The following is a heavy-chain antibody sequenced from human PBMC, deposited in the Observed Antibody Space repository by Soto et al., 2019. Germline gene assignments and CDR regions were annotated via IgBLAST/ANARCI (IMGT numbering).Heavy chain of an antibody. D-gene: IGHD1-1*01. J-gene: IGHJ4*02. Sequence: EVQLLESGGGLVQPGGFLRLSCAASGFTVSTYGVTWVRQAPGKGLEWVSGFTGVIGTTHYADSVKGRFTITRDNSNNTVYLQMNSLRVEDTAVYYCARWNGYGDYWGRGTLVTVSS. CDR3: ARWNGYGDY. CDR2: FTGVIGTT. CDR1: GFTVSTYG. V-gene: IGHV3-23*01.